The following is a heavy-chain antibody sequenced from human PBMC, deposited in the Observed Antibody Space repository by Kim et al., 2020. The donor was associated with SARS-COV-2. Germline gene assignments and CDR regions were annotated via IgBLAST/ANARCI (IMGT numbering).Heavy chain of an antibody. CDR1: EVTLKFFT. J-gene: IGHJ4*02. CDR3: VRDQNGWDASSWYLY. Sequence: GGSLRLSCSDSEVTLKFFTMNWVRQAPGKGLEWLSSINPSGNSMDYADSVRGRFIISRDIAKNSVYLQMNSLRVEDTAVYYCVRDQNGWDASSWYLYWGQGTQVTVSS. V-gene: IGHV3-21*01. D-gene: IGHD6-13*01. CDR2: INPSGNSM.